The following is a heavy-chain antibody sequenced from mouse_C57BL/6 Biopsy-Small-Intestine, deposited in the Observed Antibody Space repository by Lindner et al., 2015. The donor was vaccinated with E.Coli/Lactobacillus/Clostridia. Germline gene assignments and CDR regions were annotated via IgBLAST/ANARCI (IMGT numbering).Heavy chain of an antibody. J-gene: IGHJ1*03. CDR1: GYAFSSSW. CDR2: IYPGDGNT. Sequence: VQLQESGPELVKPGASVKISCKASGYAFSSSWMNWMKQRPGKGLEWIGRIYPGDGNTNYNGKFKGKATLTADKSSNTAYMQLSSLTSEDSAVYLCARSAYGNYGYFDVWGTGTTVTVSS. V-gene: IGHV1-82*01. D-gene: IGHD2-1*01. CDR3: ARSAYGNYGYFDV.